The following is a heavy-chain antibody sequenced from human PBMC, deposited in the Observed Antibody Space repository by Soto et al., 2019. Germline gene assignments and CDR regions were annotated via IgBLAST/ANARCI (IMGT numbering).Heavy chain of an antibody. J-gene: IGHJ6*02. CDR3: ASGYCSSTSCYTPLGYYYYGMDV. V-gene: IGHV1-69*06. CDR2: IIPIFGTS. CDR1: GRTFTSYA. D-gene: IGHD2-2*02. Sequence: SVKVYFKASGRTFTSYAIRWVRQSPGQGLEWMGWIIPIFGTSNYAQNVQGRVTITAYTSTSTAYMELSSLRSEDTSVYYCASGYCSSTSCYTPLGYYYYGMDVWGQGTRATVSS.